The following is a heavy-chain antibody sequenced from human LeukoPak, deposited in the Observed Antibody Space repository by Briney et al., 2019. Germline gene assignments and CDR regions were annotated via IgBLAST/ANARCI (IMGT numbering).Heavy chain of an antibody. V-gene: IGHV4-31*03. J-gene: IGHJ5*01. Sequence: SETLSLTCTVSGGAISSGSYYWTWIRRHPGKGLEWIGYIYYSGSTNYNPSLKSRVTISVDTSKTQISLKLSSVTAADTAVYYCAVHYYYDTSGYWPGHWFDPWGQGTLVTVSS. CDR1: GGAISSGSYY. CDR3: AVHYYYDTSGYWPGHWFDP. CDR2: IYYSGST. D-gene: IGHD3-22*01.